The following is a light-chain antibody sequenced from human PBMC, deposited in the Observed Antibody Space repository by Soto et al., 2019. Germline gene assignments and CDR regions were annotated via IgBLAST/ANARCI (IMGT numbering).Light chain of an antibody. CDR1: SSDVGGYDY. V-gene: IGLV2-14*01. CDR2: VVS. J-gene: IGLJ1*01. CDR3: SSYTSSSLYV. Sequence: QSVLTQPASVSGSPGQSITISCTGTSSDVGGYDYVSWYQHHPGKAPKLMIYVVSHRPSGISNRFSGSKSGNTASLTISGLQAEDEADYYCSSYTSSSLYVFGTGTKLTVL.